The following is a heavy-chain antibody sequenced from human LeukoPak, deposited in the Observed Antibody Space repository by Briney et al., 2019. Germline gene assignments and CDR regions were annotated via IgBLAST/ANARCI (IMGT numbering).Heavy chain of an antibody. D-gene: IGHD1/OR15-1a*01. CDR1: GFTFSSTW. CDR3: VTGLGRTDHDY. V-gene: IGHV3-15*01. J-gene: IGHJ4*02. Sequence: KPGGSLRLSCAASGFTFSSTWMSWVRQAPGKGLEWVGCVKRNIDGGTTDYAAPVNGRFTISRDDSKNTLYLQMNSLKTEDTVVYYCVTGLGRTDHDYWGQGTLVTVSS. CDR2: VKRNIDGGTT.